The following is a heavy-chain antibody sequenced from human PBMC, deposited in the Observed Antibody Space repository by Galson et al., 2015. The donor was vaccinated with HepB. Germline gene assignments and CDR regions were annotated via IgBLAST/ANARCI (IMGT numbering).Heavy chain of an antibody. Sequence: SLRLSCAASGFSFSSYSMNWVRQAPGKGLEWVSAISSRSIYISQADSVKGRFTTSRDNAKNSLYLQMDSLRAEDTAVYYCARGKHDSGTDYYFDYWGQGTLVTVSS. CDR2: ISSRSIYI. CDR3: ARGKHDSGTDYYFDY. CDR1: GFSFSSYS. V-gene: IGHV3-21*01. D-gene: IGHD3-22*01. J-gene: IGHJ4*02.